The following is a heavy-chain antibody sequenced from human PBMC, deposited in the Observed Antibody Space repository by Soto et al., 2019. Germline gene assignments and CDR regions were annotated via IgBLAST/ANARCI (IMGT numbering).Heavy chain of an antibody. CDR3: ARATARLVIVVGHDAFDI. J-gene: IGHJ3*02. CDR1: GFTFSSYG. V-gene: IGHV3-33*01. CDR2: IWYDGSNK. D-gene: IGHD3-22*01. Sequence: GGSLRLSCAASGFTFSSYGMHWVRQAPGKGLEWVAVIWYDGSNKYYADSVKGRFTISRDNSKNTLYLQMNSLRAEDTAVYYCARATARLVIVVGHDAFDIWGQGTMVTVSS.